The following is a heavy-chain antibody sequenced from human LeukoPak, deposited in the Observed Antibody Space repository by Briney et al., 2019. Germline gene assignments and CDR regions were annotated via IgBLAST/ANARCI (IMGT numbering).Heavy chain of an antibody. J-gene: IGHJ3*02. Sequence: ASVKVSCKVSGYTLTELSMHWVRQAPGEGLEWMGGFDPEDGETIYAQKFQGRVTMTEDTSTDTAYMELSSLRSEDTAVYYCATDPGSGSYHAFDIWGQGTMVTVSS. CDR3: ATDPGSGSYHAFDI. V-gene: IGHV1-24*01. D-gene: IGHD3-10*01. CDR2: FDPEDGET. CDR1: GYTLTELS.